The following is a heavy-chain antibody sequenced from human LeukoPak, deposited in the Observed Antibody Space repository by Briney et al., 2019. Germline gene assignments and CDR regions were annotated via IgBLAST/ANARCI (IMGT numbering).Heavy chain of an antibody. Sequence: PGGSLRLSCAASGFTFSDYYMSWIRQAPGKGLEWVSYISSSSSYTDYADSVKGRFTISRDNAKNSLNLQMNSLRAEDTAVYYCVRDSGYSGYSDYWGQGTLVTVSS. D-gene: IGHD5-12*01. J-gene: IGHJ4*02. CDR3: VRDSGYSGYSDY. V-gene: IGHV3-11*05. CDR2: ISSSSSYT. CDR1: GFTFSDYY.